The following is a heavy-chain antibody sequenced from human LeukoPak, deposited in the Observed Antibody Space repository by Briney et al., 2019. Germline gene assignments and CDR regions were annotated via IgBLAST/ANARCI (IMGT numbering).Heavy chain of an antibody. CDR1: GFTFSTYS. CDR2: IKQDGSEK. J-gene: IGHJ4*02. V-gene: IGHV3-7*01. D-gene: IGHD3-10*01. CDR3: ARITMVRGVSDY. Sequence: GGSLRLSCEASGFTFSTYSMNWVRQAPGRGLEWVADIKQDGSEKYYVDSVKGRFTISRDNAKNSLYLQMNSLRAEDTAVYYCARITMVRGVSDYWGQGTLVTVSS.